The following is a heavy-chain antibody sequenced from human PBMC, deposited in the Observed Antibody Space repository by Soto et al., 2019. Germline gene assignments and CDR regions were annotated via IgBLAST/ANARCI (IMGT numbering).Heavy chain of an antibody. CDR1: GGSISGYY. CDR3: ARDPGSRGNYYFDF. V-gene: IGHV4-59*01. CDR2: ILYTGST. D-gene: IGHD6-13*01. Sequence: KASETLSLTCTVSGGSISGYYWSWIRQPPGKGLEWIGYILYTGSTNYNPSLKSRVTISIDTSKNQFSLKLSSVTAADTAVYYCARDPGSRGNYYFDFWGQGTLVTVSS. J-gene: IGHJ4*02.